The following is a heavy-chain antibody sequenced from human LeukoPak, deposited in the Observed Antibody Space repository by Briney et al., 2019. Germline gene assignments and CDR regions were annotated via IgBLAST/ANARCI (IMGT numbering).Heavy chain of an antibody. CDR2: IRSKAFGGAT. J-gene: IGHJ4*02. Sequence: GGSLRLSCAGSGYTFGEYAMSWVRQSRGKGLEWVILIRSKAFGGATEYAASVKGRFTISRDDSKSIAYLKMNSLKTEDTAMYYCTRDGGTLDYWGQGTLVTVSS. D-gene: IGHD3-16*01. V-gene: IGHV3-49*04. CDR3: TRDGGTLDY. CDR1: GYTFGEYA.